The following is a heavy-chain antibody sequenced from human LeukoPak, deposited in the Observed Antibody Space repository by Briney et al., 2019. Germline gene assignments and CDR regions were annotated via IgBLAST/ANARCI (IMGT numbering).Heavy chain of an antibody. D-gene: IGHD5-24*01. J-gene: IGHJ3*02. Sequence: GGSLRLSCAPSVFSVSSNYMTWVRQAPGKGLEWLSVYSGGSTYYADSVKGRFTISRDNSKNTLYLQMSSLRADDTAVYFCARGGDGYNFRFSAFDIWGQGTMVTVSS. CDR2: YSGGST. CDR1: VFSVSSNY. CDR3: ARGGDGYNFRFSAFDI. V-gene: IGHV3-53*01.